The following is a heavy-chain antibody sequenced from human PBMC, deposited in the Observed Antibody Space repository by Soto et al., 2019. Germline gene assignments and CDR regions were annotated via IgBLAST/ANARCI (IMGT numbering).Heavy chain of an antibody. J-gene: IGHJ4*02. CDR1: GFTFSSYA. V-gene: IGHV3-30-3*01. CDR2: ISYDGSNK. D-gene: IGHD5-12*01. Sequence: QVQLVESGGGVVQPGRSLRLSCAASGFTFSSYAMHWVRQAPGKGLEWVAVISYDGSNKYYADSVKGRFTISRDNSKNSLYLQMNSLRAEDTAVYYCARDRYSGYDSRATFDYWGQGTLVNVSS. CDR3: ARDRYSGYDSRATFDY.